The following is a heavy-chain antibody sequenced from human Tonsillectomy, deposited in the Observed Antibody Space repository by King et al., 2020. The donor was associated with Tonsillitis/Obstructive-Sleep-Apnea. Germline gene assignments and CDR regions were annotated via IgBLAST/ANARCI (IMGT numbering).Heavy chain of an antibody. CDR1: GGSISSYY. CDR2: IDYSGST. J-gene: IGHJ6*03. D-gene: IGHD3-16*01. CDR3: ARGTIMEDYYYMDV. V-gene: IGHV4-59*01. Sequence: VQLQESGPGLVKPSETLSLTCTVSGGSISSYYWSWIRQPPGKGLEWIGYIDYSGSTNYNPSLKSRVTISVDTSKNQFSLKLSSVTAADTAVYYCARGTIMEDYYYMDVWGKGTTVTVSS.